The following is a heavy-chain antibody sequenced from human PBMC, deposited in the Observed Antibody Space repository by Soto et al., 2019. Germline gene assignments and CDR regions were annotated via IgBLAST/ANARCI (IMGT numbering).Heavy chain of an antibody. D-gene: IGHD1-1*01. CDR2: IYSGGST. J-gene: IGHJ3*02. CDR3: ARGVTTAHDAFDI. CDR1: GFTVSSNY. V-gene: IGHV3-66*01. Sequence: EVQLVESGGGLVQPGGSLRLSCAASGFTVSSNYMSWVHQAPGKGLEWVSVIYSGGSTYYADSVKGRFTISRDNSKNTLYLQMNSLRAEDTAVYYCARGVTTAHDAFDIWGQGTMVTVSS.